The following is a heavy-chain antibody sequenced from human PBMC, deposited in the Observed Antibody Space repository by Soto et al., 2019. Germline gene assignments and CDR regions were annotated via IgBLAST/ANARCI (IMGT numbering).Heavy chain of an antibody. Sequence: SETLSLTCTVSGGSISSGGYYWSWIRQHPGKGLEWIGYIYYSGSTYYNPSLKSRVTISVDTSKNQISLKLSSVTAADTAVYYFARVVGYCSGGSCYWDNNWFDPWGQGTLVTVSS. V-gene: IGHV4-31*03. CDR3: ARVVGYCSGGSCYWDNNWFDP. D-gene: IGHD2-15*01. CDR2: IYYSGST. CDR1: GGSISSGGYY. J-gene: IGHJ5*02.